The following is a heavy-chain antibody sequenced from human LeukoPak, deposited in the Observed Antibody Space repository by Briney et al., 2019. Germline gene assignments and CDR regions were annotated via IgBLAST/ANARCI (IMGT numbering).Heavy chain of an antibody. Sequence: GESLEISCQGSGNSFNNYWISWVRQMLGKGLEWMAIIYAADSDTRYSPSFQGQVTLSVDKSISTVYLRWSSLKASDTAVYYCARHLRGLDLWGQGTLVTVSS. V-gene: IGHV5-51*01. D-gene: IGHD3-10*01. CDR1: GNSFNNYW. CDR3: ARHLRGLDL. CDR2: IYAADSDT. J-gene: IGHJ5*02.